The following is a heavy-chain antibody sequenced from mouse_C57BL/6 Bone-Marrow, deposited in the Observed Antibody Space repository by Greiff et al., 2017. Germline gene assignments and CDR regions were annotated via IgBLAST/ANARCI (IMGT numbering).Heavy chain of an antibody. Sequence: VQLQQSGPGLVQPSQSLSITCTVSGFSLTSYGVHWVSQSPGKGLEWMGVIWSGGSTDYNEDFISRLGISTDNSKSQVFYKMNSLQADDAAVLYCAKRGSTYPYYYAIGYWGQGTSVTVSS. CDR2: IWSGGST. CDR1: GFSLTSYG. CDR3: AKRGSTYPYYYAIGY. D-gene: IGHD1-1*01. V-gene: IGHV2-2*01. J-gene: IGHJ4*01.